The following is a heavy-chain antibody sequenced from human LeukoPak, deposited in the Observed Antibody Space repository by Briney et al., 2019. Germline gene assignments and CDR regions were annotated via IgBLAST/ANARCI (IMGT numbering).Heavy chain of an antibody. J-gene: IGHJ4*02. CDR2: IGTSGATT. CDR3: ARIERCDY. CDR1: GFTFSTYV. V-gene: IGHV3-23*01. Sequence: PGGSLRLSCVTSGFTFSTYVMSWVRKFPGKGLEWLSSIGTSGATTTYADSVKGRFTISRDNSESTLYLQMNSLRVEDTAEYYCARIERCDYWGQGTLVTVSS.